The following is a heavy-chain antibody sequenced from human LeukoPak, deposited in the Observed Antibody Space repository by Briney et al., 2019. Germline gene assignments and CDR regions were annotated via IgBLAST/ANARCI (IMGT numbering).Heavy chain of an antibody. V-gene: IGHV3-30-3*01. CDR3: ARGAAAAIGAPRSLNMDV. Sequence: GRSLSLSCAASEFTFSNYAMHWVRPATGKGLEWVALISYNGSNKYYADSVKGRFTISRDNSKNTLYLQMNSLRAEDTALYYCARGAAAAIGAPRSLNMDVWGQGTTVTVSS. CDR2: ISYNGSNK. D-gene: IGHD2-2*02. J-gene: IGHJ6*02. CDR1: EFTFSNYA.